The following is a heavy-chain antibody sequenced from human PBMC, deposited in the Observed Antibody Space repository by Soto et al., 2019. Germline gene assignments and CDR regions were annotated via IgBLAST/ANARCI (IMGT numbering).Heavy chain of an antibody. CDR3: ESDRTAREAWCDY. Sequence: QVQLVESGGGVVQPGRSLRLSCAASGFTFSSYAMHWVRQAPGKGLECVAVISYDGSNKYYADAVKGRFTISRDNSKNTLYLQMTSLRAEDTAVYYCESDRTAREAWCDYWGQGTLVTVSS. D-gene: IGHD2-8*02. V-gene: IGHV3-30-3*01. CDR2: ISYDGSNK. J-gene: IGHJ4*02. CDR1: GFTFSSYA.